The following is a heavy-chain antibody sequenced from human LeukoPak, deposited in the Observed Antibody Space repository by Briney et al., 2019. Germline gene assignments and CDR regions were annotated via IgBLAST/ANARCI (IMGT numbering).Heavy chain of an antibody. D-gene: IGHD2-2*01. V-gene: IGHV4-39*07. CDR2: INHSGST. Sequence: SETLSLTCTVSGGSIRSSYYYWGWIRQPPGKGLEWIVEINHSGSTNYNPSLKSRVTISVDTSKNQFSLKLSSVTAADTAVYYCARLYCSSTSCYLNWFDPWGQGTLVTVSS. CDR1: GGSIRSSYYY. CDR3: ARLYCSSTSCYLNWFDP. J-gene: IGHJ5*02.